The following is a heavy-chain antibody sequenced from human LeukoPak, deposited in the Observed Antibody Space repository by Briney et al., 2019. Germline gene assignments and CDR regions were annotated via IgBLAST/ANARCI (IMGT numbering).Heavy chain of an antibody. V-gene: IGHV3-13*01. CDR3: ARGLGAVPGDY. Sequence: GGSLRLSCAASGFTFSSYDMHWVRQATGKGLEWVSAIGTAGDTYYPGSVKGRFTISRENAKNSSYLQMNSLRAGDTAVYYCARGLGAVPGDYWGQGTLVTVSS. J-gene: IGHJ4*02. CDR1: GFTFSSYD. CDR2: IGTAGDT. D-gene: IGHD3-10*01.